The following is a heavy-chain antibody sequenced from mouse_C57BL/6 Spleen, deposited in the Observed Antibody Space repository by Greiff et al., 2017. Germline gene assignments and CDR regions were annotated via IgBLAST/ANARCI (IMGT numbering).Heavy chain of an antibody. Sequence: VQLQQSGAELVKPGASVKLSCTASGFNIKDYYMHWVKQRTEQGLEWIGRIDPANGNTKYAPKFQGKATITADTSSNTAYLQLSSLTSEDTAIYYCARSDNRDEDFDYWGQGTTLTVSS. CDR2: IDPANGNT. CDR3: ARSDNRDEDFDY. J-gene: IGHJ2*01. V-gene: IGHV14-3*01. CDR1: GFNIKDYY. D-gene: IGHD4-1*01.